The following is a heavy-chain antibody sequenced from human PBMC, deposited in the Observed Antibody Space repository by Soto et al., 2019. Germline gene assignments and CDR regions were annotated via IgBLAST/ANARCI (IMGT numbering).Heavy chain of an antibody. V-gene: IGHV3-7*03. CDR3: AKWGKRITVTGIKPLSGIAAAGTFWRYAFDI. CDR1: GFAFSSHW. CDR2: IKEDGSEK. Sequence: GGSLRLSCAASGFAFSSHWMNWVRQAPGKGLEWVANIKEDGSEKYYVDSVKGRFTISRDNSKTTLYLQMNSLRAEDTAVYYCAKWGKRITVTGIKPLSGIAAAGTFWRYAFDIWGQGTMVTVS. J-gene: IGHJ3*02. D-gene: IGHD6-13*01.